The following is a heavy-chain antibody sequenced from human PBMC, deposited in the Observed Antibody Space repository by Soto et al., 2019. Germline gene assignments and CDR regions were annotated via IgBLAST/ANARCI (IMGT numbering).Heavy chain of an antibody. V-gene: IGHV4-34*01. J-gene: IGHJ4*02. CDR1: GGSFSGYY. CDR3: ARGGYYDFWSGYYNLLDY. Sequence: SETLSLTCAVYGGSFSGYYWSWIRQPLGKGLEWIGEINHSGSTNYNPSLKSRVTISVDTSKNQFSLKLSSVTAADTAVYYCARGGYYDFWSGYYNLLDYWGQGTLVTVSS. CDR2: INHSGST. D-gene: IGHD3-3*01.